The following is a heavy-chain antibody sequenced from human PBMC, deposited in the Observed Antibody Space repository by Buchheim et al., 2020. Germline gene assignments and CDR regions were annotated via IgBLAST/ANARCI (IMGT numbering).Heavy chain of an antibody. CDR2: ISISGTTT. J-gene: IGHJ5*02. CDR1: GFTFSNYE. V-gene: IGHV3-48*03. D-gene: IGHD2-2*02. CDR3: VPFGCSSTNCYTIGNWFDP. Sequence: EVQLVESGGALVQPGGSLRLSCAASGFTFSNYEMNWVRQAPGKGLEWVSYISISGTTTYYADSVKGRFTISRDNAKNSLYLQMNSLRAEDTAVYYCVPFGCSSTNCYTIGNWFDPWGQGTL.